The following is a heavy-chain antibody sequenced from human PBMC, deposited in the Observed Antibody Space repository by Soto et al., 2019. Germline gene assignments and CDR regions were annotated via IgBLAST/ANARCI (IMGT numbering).Heavy chain of an antibody. CDR3: ASDCLAAGIFLYYSMVF. CDR1: GYTLTSQY. Sequence: VKVSCKASGYTLTSQYMNWVRQAPGQGLEWMGIIDPSGGSTSYAQKFQGRVTMTRDTSTSTVYMELSRLRSEDTAVYYCASDCLAAGIFLYYSMVFWG. J-gene: IGHJ6*02. V-gene: IGHV1-46*01. D-gene: IGHD6-13*01. CDR2: IDPSGGST.